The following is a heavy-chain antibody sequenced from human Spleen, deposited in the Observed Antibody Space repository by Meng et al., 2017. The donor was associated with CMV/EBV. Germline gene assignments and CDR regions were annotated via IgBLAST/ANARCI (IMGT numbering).Heavy chain of an antibody. CDR2: ISGSGGST. V-gene: IGHV3-23*01. CDR3: ARAPSHRPDRCFDD. D-gene: IGHD1-14*01. CDR1: GFTFSSYA. J-gene: IGHJ4*02. Sequence: GESLKISCAASGFTFSSYAMSWVRQAPGKGLEWVSAISGSGGSTYYADSVKGWFTISRDDSKDTVYLQMNSLRDEDTAIYYCARAPSHRPDRCFDDWGPGTLVTVSS.